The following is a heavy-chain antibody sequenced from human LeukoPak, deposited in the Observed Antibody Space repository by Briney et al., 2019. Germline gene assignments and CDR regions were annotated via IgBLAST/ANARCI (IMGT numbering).Heavy chain of an antibody. CDR1: GFTFSSYA. Sequence: GGSLRLSCAASGFTFSSYAMSWVRQAPGKGLEWVSAISGSGGSTYYADSVKGRFTISRDNSKNTLYLQMNSLRAEDTAVYYCARDLLAVAGTKSNGMDVWGQGTTVTVSS. CDR2: ISGSGGST. CDR3: ARDLLAVAGTKSNGMDV. V-gene: IGHV3-23*01. D-gene: IGHD6-19*01. J-gene: IGHJ6*02.